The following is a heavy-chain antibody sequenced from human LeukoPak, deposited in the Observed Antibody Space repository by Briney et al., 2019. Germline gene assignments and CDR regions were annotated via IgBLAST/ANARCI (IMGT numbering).Heavy chain of an antibody. CDR2: TRYDGSNK. CDR1: GFTFSSYG. D-gene: IGHD1-26*01. CDR3: AKDRSGSYSQGLDY. J-gene: IGHJ4*02. V-gene: IGHV3-30*02. Sequence: PGGSLRLSCAASGFTFSSYGMHWVRQAPGKGLEWVAFTRYDGSNKYYADSVKGRFTISRDNSKNTLYLQMNSLRAEDTAVYHCAKDRSGSYSQGLDYWGQGTLVTVSS.